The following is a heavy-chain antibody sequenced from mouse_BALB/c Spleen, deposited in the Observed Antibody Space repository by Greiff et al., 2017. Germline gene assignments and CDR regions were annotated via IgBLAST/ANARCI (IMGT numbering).Heavy chain of an antibody. V-gene: IGHV1-5*01. Sequence: EVQLQQSGTVLARPGASVKMSCKASGYTFTSYWMHWVKQRPGQGLEWIGAIYPGNSDTSYNQKFKGKAKLTAVTSTSTAYMELSSLTNEDSAVYYWKGNARYAMDYWGQGTSVTVSS. CDR2: IYPGNSDT. J-gene: IGHJ4*01. CDR1: GYTFTSYW. CDR3: KGNARYAMDY. D-gene: IGHD2-1*01.